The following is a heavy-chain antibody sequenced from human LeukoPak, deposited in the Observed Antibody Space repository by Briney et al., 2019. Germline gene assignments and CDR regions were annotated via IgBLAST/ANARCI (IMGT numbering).Heavy chain of an antibody. CDR3: AREVEYYDSSGYRPHAFDI. CDR2: TFYSGGT. Sequence: PSETLSLTCTVSGGSIISSNHYWGWTRQPPGKGLEWFGSTFYSGGTAYNPSLRSRVTISVDTSKNQFSLKVNSVTAADTAVYYCAREVEYYDSSGYRPHAFDIWGQGTLVTVSS. D-gene: IGHD3-22*01. CDR1: GGSIISSNHY. J-gene: IGHJ3*02. V-gene: IGHV4-39*02.